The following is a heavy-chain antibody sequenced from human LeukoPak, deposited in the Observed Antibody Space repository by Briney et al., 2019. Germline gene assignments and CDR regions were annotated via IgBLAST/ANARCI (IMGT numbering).Heavy chain of an antibody. CDR1: GGSISSYY. CDR2: IYYSGST. Sequence: PSETLSLTCTVSGGSISSYYWSWVRQPPGKGLEWIGYIYYSGSTNYNPSLKSRVTISVDTSKNQFSLKLSSVTAADTAVYYCARDRRGYYDFWIGYYLSSSYHGMHVWGQGTTVTVSS. D-gene: IGHD3-3*01. CDR3: ARDRRGYYDFWIGYYLSSSYHGMHV. V-gene: IGHV4-59*01. J-gene: IGHJ6*02.